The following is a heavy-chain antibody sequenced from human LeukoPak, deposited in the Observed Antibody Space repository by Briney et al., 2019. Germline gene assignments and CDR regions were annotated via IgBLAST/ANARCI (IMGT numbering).Heavy chain of an antibody. CDR3: ARAACSSTSCYAGDINYYYGMDV. CDR1: GDSISSDIW. D-gene: IGHD2-2*01. V-gene: IGHV4-4*02. CDR2: IYHSGST. J-gene: IGHJ6*02. Sequence: PSETLSLTCAVSGDSISSDIWWNWVRQPPGKGLEWIGEIYHSGSTNYNPSLKSRVTISVDKSKNQFSLKLSSVTAADTAVYYCARAACSSTSCYAGDINYYYGMDVWGQGTTVTVSS.